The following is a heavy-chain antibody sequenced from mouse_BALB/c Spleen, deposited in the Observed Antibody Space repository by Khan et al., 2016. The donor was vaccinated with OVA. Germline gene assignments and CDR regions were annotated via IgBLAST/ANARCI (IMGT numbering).Heavy chain of an antibody. V-gene: IGHV5-6-5*01. CDR1: GFTFSNYA. CDR3: ARDYWFVY. Sequence: DVHLVESGGGLVKPGGSLKVSCAASGFTFSNYAMSWVRQTPEKRLEWVASISTGDTTYYPDSVKGRFTISRDNARNILYLQMSSLRSDDTAMYYCARDYWFVYWGQGTLVTVSA. CDR2: ISTGDTT. J-gene: IGHJ3*01.